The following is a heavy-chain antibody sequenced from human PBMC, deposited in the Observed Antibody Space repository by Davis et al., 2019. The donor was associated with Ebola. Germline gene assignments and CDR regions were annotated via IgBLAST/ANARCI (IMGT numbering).Heavy chain of an antibody. V-gene: IGHV5-51*01. J-gene: IGHJ1*01. CDR3: ARSRHYYDSSPQH. CDR2: IYPGDSDT. Sequence: PGGSLRLSCTGSGYSFTSYWIGWVRQMPGKGLEWMGIIYPGDSDTRYSPSFQGQVTISADKSISTAYLQWSSLKASDTAMNYCARSRHYYDSSPQHWGQGTLVTVSS. CDR1: GYSFTSYW. D-gene: IGHD3-22*01.